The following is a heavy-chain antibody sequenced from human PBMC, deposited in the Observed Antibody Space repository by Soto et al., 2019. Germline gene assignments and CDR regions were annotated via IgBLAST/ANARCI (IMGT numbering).Heavy chain of an antibody. V-gene: IGHV3-23*01. D-gene: IGHD3-3*01. CDR1: GFTFSSYA. CDR3: ATPPISWRDTIFGVVDY. CDR2: ISGSGGST. Sequence: GGSLRLSCAASGFTFSSYAMSWVRQAPGKGLEWVSAISGSGGSTYYADSVKGRFTISRDNSKNTLYLQMNSLRAEDTAVYYCATPPISWRDTIFGVVDYWGQGTLVTVSS. J-gene: IGHJ4*02.